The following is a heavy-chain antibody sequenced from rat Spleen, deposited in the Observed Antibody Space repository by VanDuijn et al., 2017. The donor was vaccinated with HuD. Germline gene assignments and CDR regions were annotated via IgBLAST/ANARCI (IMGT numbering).Heavy chain of an antibody. CDR2: ISYEGSST. CDR3: TRENWELDV. J-gene: IGHJ2*01. D-gene: IGHD5-1*01. CDR1: GFTFSDYY. V-gene: IGHV5-22*01. Sequence: EVQLVESGGGLVQPGRSMKLSCAASGFTFSDYYMAWVRQAPKKGLEWVASISYEGSSTYYGDSVKGRFTISRDNAKSTLYLQMNSLRSEDTATYYCTRENWELDVWGQGVMVTVSS.